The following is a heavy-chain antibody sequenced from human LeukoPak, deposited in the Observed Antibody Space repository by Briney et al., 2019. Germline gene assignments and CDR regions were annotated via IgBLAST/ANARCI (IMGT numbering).Heavy chain of an antibody. J-gene: IGHJ4*02. V-gene: IGHV1-69*13. D-gene: IGHD2-15*01. CDR3: ARCSGGSCYSGIPYDY. Sequence: GASVKVSCKASGGTFSSYAISWVRQAPGQGLEWMGGIIPIFGTANYAQKFQGRVTITADESTSTAYMELSSLRSEDTAVYYCARCSGGSCYSGIPYDYWGQGTLVTVSS. CDR2: IIPIFGTA. CDR1: GGTFSSYA.